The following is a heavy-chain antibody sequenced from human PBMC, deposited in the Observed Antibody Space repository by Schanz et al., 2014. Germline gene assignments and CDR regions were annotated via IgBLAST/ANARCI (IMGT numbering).Heavy chain of an antibody. V-gene: IGHV3-23*01. CDR3: AKGRFGELSAFDI. Sequence: EVHLLESGGGLVPPGGSLRLSCAASGFNFSDYAMCWVRQAPGKGLEWVSAISGGGSTYYADSVKGRFTISRDNSKNTLYLQMNSLRAEDTAVYYCAKGRFGELSAFDIWGQGTMVTVSS. CDR2: ISGGGST. CDR1: GFNFSDYA. D-gene: IGHD3-10*01. J-gene: IGHJ3*02.